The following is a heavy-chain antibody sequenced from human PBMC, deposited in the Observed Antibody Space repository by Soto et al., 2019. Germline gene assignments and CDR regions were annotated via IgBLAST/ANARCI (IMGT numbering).Heavy chain of an antibody. Sequence: QVQLVQSGAEVKKPGASVKVSCKASGDTFTDYYIHWVRQAPGQGLEWMGTVNPSGGHTTYAQHFLGRMAMTRDTSTSTLYIELTSLTSDDTAVYYCARGGHVVVVTAALDYWGQGTHVTVYS. D-gene: IGHD2-21*02. V-gene: IGHV1-46*01. CDR3: ARGGHVVVVTAALDY. CDR2: VNPSGGHT. J-gene: IGHJ4*02. CDR1: GDTFTDYY.